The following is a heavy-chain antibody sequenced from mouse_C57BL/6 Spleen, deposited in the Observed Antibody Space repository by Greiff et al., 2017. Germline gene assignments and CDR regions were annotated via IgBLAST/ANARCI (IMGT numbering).Heavy chain of an antibody. CDR2: IYPGDGDT. V-gene: IGHV1-82*01. J-gene: IGHJ3*01. Sequence: VQLQQSGPELVKPGASVKISCKASGYAFSSSWMNWVKQRPGKGLEWIGRIYPGDGDTNYNGKFKGKATLTADKSSSTAYMQLSSLTSEDSAVYFCARRGNYDWCAYWGQGTLVTVSA. D-gene: IGHD2-1*01. CDR1: GYAFSSSW. CDR3: ARRGNYDWCAY.